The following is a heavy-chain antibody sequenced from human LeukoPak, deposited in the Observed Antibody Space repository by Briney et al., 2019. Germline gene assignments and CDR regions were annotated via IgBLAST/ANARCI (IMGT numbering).Heavy chain of an antibody. V-gene: IGHV1-2*02. CDR1: GYTFTGYY. J-gene: IGHJ4*02. D-gene: IGHD3-9*01. Sequence: ASVKVSCKASGYTFTGYYMHWVRQAPGQGLEWKGWINPNSGGTNYAQKFQGRVTMTRDTSISTAYMELSRLRSGDTAVYYCARDYNDILTGSDYWGQGTLVTVSS. CDR3: ARDYNDILTGSDY. CDR2: INPNSGGT.